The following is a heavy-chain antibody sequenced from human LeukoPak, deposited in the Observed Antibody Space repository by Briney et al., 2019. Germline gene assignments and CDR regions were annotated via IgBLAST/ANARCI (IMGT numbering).Heavy chain of an antibody. CDR2: INPNNGGT. Sequence: GASVKVSCKTSGYIFTGYYMHWVRQAPGQGLEWMGWINPNNGGTNYAQKFQGRVTMTRDTSTSTVYMELSSLRSEDTAVYYCARDGGRGITIFGVVIFQLDYWGQGTLVTVSS. J-gene: IGHJ4*02. CDR1: GYIFTGYY. CDR3: ARDGGRGITIFGVVIFQLDY. D-gene: IGHD3-3*01. V-gene: IGHV1-2*02.